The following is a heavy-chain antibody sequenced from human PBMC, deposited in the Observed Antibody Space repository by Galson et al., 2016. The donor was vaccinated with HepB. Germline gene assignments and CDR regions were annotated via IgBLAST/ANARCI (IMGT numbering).Heavy chain of an antibody. CDR3: ARAVRGYSGYDAFDI. V-gene: IGHV4-31*03. CDR2: ICHSGGT. D-gene: IGHD5-12*01. CDR1: GGSISSGRYY. Sequence: TLSLTCTVSGGSISSGRYYWTWIRQHPGNGLEWIGNICHSGGTYHNPSLKSRLTMSVDTSKNQFSLKLSSLAAADTAVYYCARAVRGYSGYDAFDIWAKGQWSPSLQ. J-gene: IGHJ3*02.